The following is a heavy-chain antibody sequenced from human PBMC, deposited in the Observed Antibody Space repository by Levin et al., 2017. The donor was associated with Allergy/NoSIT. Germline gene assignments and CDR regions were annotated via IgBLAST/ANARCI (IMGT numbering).Heavy chain of an antibody. V-gene: IGHV1-18*04. D-gene: IGHD3-10*01. CDR1: GYTFTIIG. CDR2: ISAHNGNT. J-gene: IGHJ4*02. CDR3: AAWISLVRGVPKNYFDY. Sequence: ASVKVSCKASGYTFTIIGINWVRQAPGQGLEWMGWISAHNGNTVYAQKLQGRVTMTADTSTTTAYMELRSLRSDDTAVYYCAAWISLVRGVPKNYFDYWGQGTLVTVSS.